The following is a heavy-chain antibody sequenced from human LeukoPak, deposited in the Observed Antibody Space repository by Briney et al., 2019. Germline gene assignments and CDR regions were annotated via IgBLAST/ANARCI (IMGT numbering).Heavy chain of an antibody. D-gene: IGHD6-6*01. CDR3: ARWRSSSPYYYYYYYMDV. J-gene: IGHJ6*03. V-gene: IGHV3-21*01. Sequence: AGGSLRLSCVVSGFTFSSYSMNWVRQAPGKGPEWVSSISSSSSYIYYGDSMKGRFTISRDNAKNSLYLQMNSLRAEDTAVYYCARWRSSSPYYYYYYYMDVWGKGTTVTVSS. CDR1: GFTFSSYS. CDR2: ISSSSSYI.